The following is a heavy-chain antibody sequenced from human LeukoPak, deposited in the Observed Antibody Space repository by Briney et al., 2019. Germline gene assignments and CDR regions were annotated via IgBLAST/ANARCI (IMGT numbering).Heavy chain of an antibody. CDR2: ISGSGGST. CDR1: GFTFSSYA. J-gene: IGHJ4*02. CDR3: AKDNYYDSSGYYTSWYYFDY. Sequence: PGGSLRLSCAASGFTFSSYAMSWVRQAPGKGLEWVSAISGSGGSTYCADSVKGRFTISRDNSKNTLYLQMNSLRAEDTAVYYCAKDNYYDSSGYYTSWYYFDYWGQGTLVTVSS. V-gene: IGHV3-23*01. D-gene: IGHD3-22*01.